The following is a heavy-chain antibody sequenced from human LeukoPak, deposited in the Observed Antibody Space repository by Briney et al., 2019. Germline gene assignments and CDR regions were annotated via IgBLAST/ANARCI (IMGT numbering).Heavy chain of an antibody. CDR3: ARERYDDAFDI. CDR1: GFTFSSYW. V-gene: IGHV3-74*01. Sequence: PGGSLRLSCAASGFTFSSYWMHWVRQAPGKGLVWVSRIKTDGSSTSHADSVKGRFTISRDNAKNTLYLQMNSLRAEDTAVYYCARERYDDAFDIWGQGTMVTVSS. J-gene: IGHJ3*02. CDR2: IKTDGSST. D-gene: IGHD3-3*01.